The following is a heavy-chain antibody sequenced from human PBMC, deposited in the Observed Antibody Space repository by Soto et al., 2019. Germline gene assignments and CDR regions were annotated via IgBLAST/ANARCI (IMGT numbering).Heavy chain of an antibody. V-gene: IGHV4-30-2*01. CDR2: IYHSGST. CDR3: ARESLPRDMRGSGSYGCFDP. D-gene: IGHD3-10*01. J-gene: IGHJ5*02. Sequence: QLQLQESGSGLVKPSQTLSLTCAVSGGSISSGGYSWSWIRQPPGKGLEWIGYIYHSGSTYYNPSLQIRVTISVDRSKNQFSLKLSSVTAADTAVYYCARESLPRDMRGSGSYGCFDPWGQGTLVTVSS. CDR1: GGSISSGGYS.